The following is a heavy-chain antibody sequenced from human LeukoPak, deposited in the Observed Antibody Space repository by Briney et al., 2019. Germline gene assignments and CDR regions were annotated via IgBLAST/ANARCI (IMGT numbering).Heavy chain of an antibody. D-gene: IGHD3-22*01. J-gene: IGHJ4*02. CDR2: IYYSGST. CDR1: GGSISSYY. V-gene: IGHV4-59*01. CDR3: ARRPYDSSGYAYFDY. Sequence: PSETLSLTRTVSGGSISSYYWSWIRQPPGKGLEWIGYIYYSGSTNYNPSLKSRVTISVDTSKNQFSLKLSSVTAADTAVYYCARRPYDSSGYAYFDYWGQGTLVTVSS.